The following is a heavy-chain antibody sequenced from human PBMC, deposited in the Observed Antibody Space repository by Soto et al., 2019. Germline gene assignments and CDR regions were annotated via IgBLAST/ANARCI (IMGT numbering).Heavy chain of an antibody. D-gene: IGHD3-16*01. CDR1: GGTISSWY. V-gene: IGHV4-59*08. CDR3: ARRYGRAIDY. CDR2: IYYSGST. Sequence: SETLSLTCTVSGGTISSWYWSWIRQPPGKGLEWIGYIYYSGSTNCNPSLKSRVTISVDTSKNQFSLKLSSVTAADTAVYYCARRYGRAIDYWGQGQWSPSPQ. J-gene: IGHJ4*02.